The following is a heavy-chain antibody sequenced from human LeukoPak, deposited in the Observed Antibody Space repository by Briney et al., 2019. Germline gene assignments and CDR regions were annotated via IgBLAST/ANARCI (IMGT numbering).Heavy chain of an antibody. CDR1: GFTFSSYA. Sequence: GGSLRLSCAGSGFTFSSYAMSWVRQAPGKGLEWVSAISGRGGSTYYADSVKGRFTISRDNSKNTLYLQMNSLRAEDTAVYYCAKDTYYDFWSGYQFDYWGQGTLVTVSS. V-gene: IGHV3-23*01. D-gene: IGHD3-3*01. J-gene: IGHJ4*02. CDR2: ISGRGGST. CDR3: AKDTYYDFWSGYQFDY.